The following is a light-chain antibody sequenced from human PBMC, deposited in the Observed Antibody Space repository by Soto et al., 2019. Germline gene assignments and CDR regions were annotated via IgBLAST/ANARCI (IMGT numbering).Light chain of an antibody. Sequence: DIQMTQSPSSLSASVGERVTIACRSSQTVSKYVNWYQQRPGEVPHLLVYSASALYNGVPSRFSGSGSGTEFTLTISSLEPEDFANFYCQQTYSLPRTFAQGTKV. J-gene: IGKJ1*01. CDR3: QQTYSLPRT. V-gene: IGKV1-39*01. CDR2: SAS. CDR1: QTVSKY.